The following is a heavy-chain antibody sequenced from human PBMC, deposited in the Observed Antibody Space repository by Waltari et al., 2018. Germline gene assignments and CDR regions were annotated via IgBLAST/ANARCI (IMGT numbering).Heavy chain of an antibody. D-gene: IGHD1-1*01. CDR1: GGSISRSSYY. CDR3: ARVKGAGTQECYFHY. CDR2: RCYSGVH. J-gene: IGHJ4*02. Sequence: QLQLQESGPGLVKPSETLSLTCTVPGGSISRSSYYWGWIRQPPGKGLEWIGNRCYSGVHDCNRSLKRRVTISGETSKNRFSMKVSYVTAADTAVYYCARVKGAGTQECYFHYWGQGTLVTVSS. V-gene: IGHV4-39*07.